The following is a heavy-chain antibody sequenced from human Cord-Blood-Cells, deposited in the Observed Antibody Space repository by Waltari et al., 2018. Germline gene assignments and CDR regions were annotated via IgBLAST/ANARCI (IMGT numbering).Heavy chain of an antibody. CDR1: GGSFSGYY. D-gene: IGHD2-15*01. Sequence: QVQLQQWGAGLLKPSETLSLTCAVYGGSFSGYYWSWIRQPPGKGLEWIGEINHSGSTNYNPSLKSRVTISVDTSKNQCSLKLSSVTAADTAVYYCARHRGCSGGSCYDAFDIWGQGTMVTVSS. CDR2: INHSGST. V-gene: IGHV4-34*01. J-gene: IGHJ3*02. CDR3: ARHRGCSGGSCYDAFDI.